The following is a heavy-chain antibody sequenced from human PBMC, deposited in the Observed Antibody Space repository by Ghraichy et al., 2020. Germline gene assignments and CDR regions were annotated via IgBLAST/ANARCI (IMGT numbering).Heavy chain of an antibody. D-gene: IGHD2-2*01. V-gene: IGHV4-59*01. CDR3: ARVSAAMYYYYYGMDV. CDR1: GGSISSYY. J-gene: IGHJ6*02. Sequence: SETLSLTCTVSGGSISSYYWSWIRQPPGKGLEWIGYIYYSGSTNYNPSLKSRVTISVDTSKNQFSLKLSSVTAADTAVYYCARVSAAMYYYYYGMDVWGQGTTVTVSS. CDR2: IYYSGST.